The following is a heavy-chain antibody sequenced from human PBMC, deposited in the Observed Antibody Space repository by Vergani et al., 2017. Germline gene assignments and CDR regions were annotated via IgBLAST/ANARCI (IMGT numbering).Heavy chain of an antibody. D-gene: IGHD3-3*01. CDR2: ISSNGGST. CDR3: ARELTPRVRFLEWSRRGYFDL. V-gene: IGHV3-64*01. Sequence: EVQLVESGGGLVQPGGSLRLSCAASGFTFSSYAMHWVRQAPGKGLEYVSAISSNGGSTYYANSVKGRFTISRDHSKNTLYLQMGSLRAEDMAVYYCARELTPRVRFLEWSRRGYFDLWGRGTLVTVSS. J-gene: IGHJ2*01. CDR1: GFTFSSYA.